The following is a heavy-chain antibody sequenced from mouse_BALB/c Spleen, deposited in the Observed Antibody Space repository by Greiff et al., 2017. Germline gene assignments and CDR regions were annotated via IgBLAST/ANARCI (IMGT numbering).Heavy chain of an antibody. Sequence: EVKLVESGGGLVKLGGSLKLSCAASGFTFSSYAMSWVRQTPEKRLEWVASISSGGSTYYPDSVKGRFTISRDNARNILYLQMSSLRSEDTAMYYCARVPDYYGSSSYYFDYWGQGTTLTVSS. J-gene: IGHJ2*01. CDR2: ISSGGST. CDR3: ARVPDYYGSSSYYFDY. D-gene: IGHD1-1*01. CDR1: GFTFSSYA. V-gene: IGHV5-6-5*01.